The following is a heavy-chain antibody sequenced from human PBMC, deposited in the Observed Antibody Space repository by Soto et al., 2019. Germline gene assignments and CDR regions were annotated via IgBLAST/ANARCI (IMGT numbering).Heavy chain of an antibody. CDR2: IRSKAYGGTT. J-gene: IGHJ4*02. CDR1: GFTFGDYA. Sequence: SLRLSCTASGFTFGDYAMSWFRQAPGKGLEWVGFIRSKAYGGTTEYAASVKGRFTISRDDSKSIAYLQMNSLKTEDTAVYYCTREVLLWFGELTDYWGQGTLVTVSS. D-gene: IGHD3-10*01. V-gene: IGHV3-49*03. CDR3: TREVLLWFGELTDY.